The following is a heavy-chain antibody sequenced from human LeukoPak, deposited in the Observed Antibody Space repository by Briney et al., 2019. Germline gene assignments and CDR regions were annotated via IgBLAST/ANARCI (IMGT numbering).Heavy chain of an antibody. CDR3: ARDPNKNFDWLLYYFDY. Sequence: GGSLRLSCAASGFTFSSYWMSWVRQAPGKGLEWVSSISSSSSYIYYADSVKGRFTISRDNAKNSLYLQMNSLRAEDTAVYYCARDPNKNFDWLLYYFDYWGQGTLVTVSS. J-gene: IGHJ4*02. V-gene: IGHV3-21*01. CDR1: GFTFSSYW. CDR2: ISSSSSYI. D-gene: IGHD3-9*01.